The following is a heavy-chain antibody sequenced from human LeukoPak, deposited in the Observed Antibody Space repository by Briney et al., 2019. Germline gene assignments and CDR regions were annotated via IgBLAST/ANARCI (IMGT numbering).Heavy chain of an antibody. CDR2: INQDGTEK. Sequence: GGSLRLSCAASGFSFTTYWMSWVRQAQGKGLEWVANINQDGTEKYYVDSVKGRFTISRDNGKSSLYLQMNSLRVEDTAVYYCAKLAKYFYGAETFYFFEHWGQGTPVTASS. CDR1: GFSFTTYW. D-gene: IGHD3-10*01. CDR3: AKLAKYFYGAETFYFFEH. J-gene: IGHJ4*02. V-gene: IGHV3-7*01.